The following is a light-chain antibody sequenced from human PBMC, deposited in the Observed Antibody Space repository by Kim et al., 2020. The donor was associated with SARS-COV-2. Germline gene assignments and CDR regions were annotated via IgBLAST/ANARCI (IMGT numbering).Light chain of an antibody. V-gene: IGKV3-20*01. CDR1: QSVSSSY. CDR2: GAS. J-gene: IGKJ1*01. CDR3: QQYGNSPQT. Sequence: EIVLTQSPGTLSLSPGDRATLSCRASQSVSSSYLAWYQQKPGQAPRLLIYGASSRATGIPDRFSGSGSGTDFTLTISRLEPEDFAVYYCQQYGNSPQTFGQGTKVDIK.